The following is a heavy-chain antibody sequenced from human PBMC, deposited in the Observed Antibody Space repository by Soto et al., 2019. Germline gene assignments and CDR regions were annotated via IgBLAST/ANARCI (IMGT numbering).Heavy chain of an antibody. J-gene: IGHJ4*02. CDR3: ARGNIVVVPAAIGDYYFDY. CDR1: GGSITSSNW. CDR2: IYHTGNT. V-gene: IGHV4-4*02. D-gene: IGHD2-2*01. Sequence: SETLSLTCVVSGGSITSSNWWKWVRQPPGKGLEWIGEIYHTGNTKYNPSLKSRVAISVDTSKNQFSLKLSSVTAADTAVYYCARGNIVVVPAAIGDYYFDYWGQGTLVTVSS.